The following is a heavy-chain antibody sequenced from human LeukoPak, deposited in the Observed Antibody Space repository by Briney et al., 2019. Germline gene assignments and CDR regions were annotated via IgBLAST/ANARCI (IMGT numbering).Heavy chain of an antibody. D-gene: IGHD5-18*01. CDR2: IIPILGIA. J-gene: IGHJ4*02. CDR3: ARNSDVDTAMLFDY. CDR1: GGTFSSYA. V-gene: IGHV1-69*04. Sequence: SVKVSCKASGGTFSSYAISWVRQAPGQGLEWMGRIIPILGIANYAQKFQGRVTITADKSTSTAYMELSSLRPEDTAVYYCARNSDVDTAMLFDYWGQGTLVTVSS.